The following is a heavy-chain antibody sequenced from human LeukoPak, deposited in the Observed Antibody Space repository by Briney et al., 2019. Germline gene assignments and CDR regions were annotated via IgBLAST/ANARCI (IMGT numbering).Heavy chain of an antibody. CDR3: ARQLSGWYDADPY. D-gene: IGHD6-19*01. V-gene: IGHV3-7*03. Sequence: GGSLRLSCAASGFTFNSYWMSWVRQAPGKGLEWVANIKEDGSRNHYVDSVKGRFTISRDNAKNSLYLQMSSLRAEDTAVYYCARQLSGWYDADPYWGQGTLVTVSS. CDR1: GFTFNSYW. CDR2: IKEDGSRN. J-gene: IGHJ4*02.